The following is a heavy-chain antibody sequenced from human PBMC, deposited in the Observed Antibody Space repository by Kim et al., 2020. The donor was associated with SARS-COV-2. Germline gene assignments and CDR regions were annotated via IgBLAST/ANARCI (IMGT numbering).Heavy chain of an antibody. CDR2: NP. Sequence: NPTYAQGFTGRFVFSLDTSVSTAYLQISSLKAEDTAVYYCARDLLGMDVWGQGTTVTVSS. V-gene: IGHV7-4-1*02. CDR3: ARDLLGMDV. J-gene: IGHJ6*02.